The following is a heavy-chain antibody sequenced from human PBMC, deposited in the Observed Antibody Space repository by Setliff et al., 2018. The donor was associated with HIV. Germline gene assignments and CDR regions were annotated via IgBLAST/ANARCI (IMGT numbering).Heavy chain of an antibody. J-gene: IGHJ6*02. CDR3: AREERKAPAGSGYYYYGMDV. CDR1: GGSFSGYY. CDR2: INHSGDT. Sequence: SETLSLTCAVYGGSFSGYYWSWIRQPPGKGLEWIGEINHSGDTNYNPSLKSRVTISVDTSKNQFSLNLNSVTAADTAVYYCAREERKAPAGSGYYYYGMDVWGQGTMVTVSS. D-gene: IGHD6-13*01. V-gene: IGHV4-34*01.